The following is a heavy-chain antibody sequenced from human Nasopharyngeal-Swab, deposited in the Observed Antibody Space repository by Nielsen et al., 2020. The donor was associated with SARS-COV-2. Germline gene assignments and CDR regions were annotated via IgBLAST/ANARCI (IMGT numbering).Heavy chain of an antibody. CDR1: GGTFSSYA. Sequence: SVKVSCKASGGTFSSYAISWVRQAPGQGLEWMGGIIPIFGTANYAQKFQGRVTITADESTSTAYMELSSLRSEDTAVYYCASNVEGGSGSYYYYGMDVWGKGTTVTVSS. V-gene: IGHV1-69*13. CDR3: ASNVEGGSGSYYYYGMDV. J-gene: IGHJ6*04. D-gene: IGHD3-10*01. CDR2: IIPIFGTA.